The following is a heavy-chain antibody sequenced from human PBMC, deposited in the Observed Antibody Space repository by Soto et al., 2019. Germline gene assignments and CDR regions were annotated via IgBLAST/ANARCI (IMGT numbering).Heavy chain of an antibody. CDR1: GGSFSGYY. D-gene: IGHD3-16*02. CDR2: INHSGNT. V-gene: IGHV4-34*01. Sequence: QVQLQQWGAGLLKPSETLSLTCAVYGGSFSGYYWTWIRQPPGKGLEWIGEINHSGNTNYNPSLKGRVSISVDTSKSQFSLTLSSVTVAETAVYFCARETAYDYVWGSYRPANYGMDVWGQGTTVRVSS. J-gene: IGHJ6*02. CDR3: ARETAYDYVWGSYRPANYGMDV.